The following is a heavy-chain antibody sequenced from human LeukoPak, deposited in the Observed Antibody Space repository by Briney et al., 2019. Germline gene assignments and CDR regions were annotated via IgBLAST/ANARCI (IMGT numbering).Heavy chain of an antibody. J-gene: IGHJ4*02. Sequence: QTLSLTCALYGGSFGGYYWSWIRQPPGNGLEWIGEINQSGSTNSNPSLKSRVTISVDTSKNHFSLKLSSVTAAGTAVYYCAGPGAGDLDYWGQGTLVTVSS. CDR2: INQSGST. CDR1: GGSFGGYY. V-gene: IGHV4-34*01. D-gene: IGHD3-10*01. CDR3: AGPGAGDLDY.